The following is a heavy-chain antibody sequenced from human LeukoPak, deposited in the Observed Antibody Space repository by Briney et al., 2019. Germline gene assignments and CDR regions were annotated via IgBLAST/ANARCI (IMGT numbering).Heavy chain of an antibody. V-gene: IGHV3-20*04. J-gene: IGHJ6*03. CDR1: GFTFDDYG. CDR3: ARDALTTVVTLPGTYYYYYMDV. D-gene: IGHD4-23*01. Sequence: GGSLRLSCAASGFTFDDYGMSWVRQAPGKGLEWVSGIIWNGGSTGYADSVKGRFTISRDNAKNSLYLQMNSLRAEDTALYYCARDALTTVVTLPGTYYYYYMDVWGKGTTVTVSS. CDR2: IIWNGGST.